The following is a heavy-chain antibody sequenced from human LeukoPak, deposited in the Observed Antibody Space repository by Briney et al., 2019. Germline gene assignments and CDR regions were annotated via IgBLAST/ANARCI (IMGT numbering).Heavy chain of an antibody. CDR2: IIPIFGTA. CDR1: GGTFSSYA. Sequence: ASVKVSCKASGGTFSSYAISWVRQAPGQGLEWMGGIIPIFGTANYAQKFQGRVTITTDESTSTAYMELSSLRSEDTAVYYCAREGIADPRGRRAFDIWGQGTMVTVSS. CDR3: AREGIADPRGRRAFDI. V-gene: IGHV1-69*05. D-gene: IGHD6-13*01. J-gene: IGHJ3*02.